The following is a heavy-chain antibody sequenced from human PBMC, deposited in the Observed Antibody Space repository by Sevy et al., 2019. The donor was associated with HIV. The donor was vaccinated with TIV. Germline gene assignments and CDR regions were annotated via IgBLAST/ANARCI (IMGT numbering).Heavy chain of an antibody. CDR1: GFTFSDYY. J-gene: IGHJ4*02. D-gene: IGHD2-21*02. Sequence: GGSLRLSCAASGFTFSDYYMSWIRQAPGKGLEWVSYISSSGSTIYYADSVKGRFTIPRDNAKNALYLQMNSLRAEDTAVYYCARDGCGGDCNERDYWGQGTLVTVSS. CDR2: ISSSGSTI. CDR3: ARDGCGGDCNERDY. V-gene: IGHV3-11*01.